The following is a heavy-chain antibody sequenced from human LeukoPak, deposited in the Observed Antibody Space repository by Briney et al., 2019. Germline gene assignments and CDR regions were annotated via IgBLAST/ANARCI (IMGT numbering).Heavy chain of an antibody. V-gene: IGHV3-23*01. CDR3: AKDFATVTTDHYYYYYYGMDV. J-gene: IGHJ6*02. CDR1: GFTFSSYA. CDR2: ISGSGGST. Sequence: PGGSLRLSCAASGFTFSSYAMSWVRQAPGKGLEWVSAISGSGGSTYYADSVKGRFTISRDNSKNTLYLQMNSLRAEDTAVYYCAKDFATVTTDHYYYYYYGMDVWGQGTTVTVSS. D-gene: IGHD4-17*01.